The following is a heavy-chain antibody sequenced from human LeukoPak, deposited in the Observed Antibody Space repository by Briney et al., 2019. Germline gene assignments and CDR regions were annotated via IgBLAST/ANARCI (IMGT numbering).Heavy chain of an antibody. CDR2: ISAYNSNT. Sequence: ASVKVSCKASGYTFTCYGISWVRQAPGQGLEWMGWISAYNSNTKYAQKKLQGRVTMTTDTSTSTAYMELRSLRSDDTAVYYCARDLRRDSSGWNSQAVLDYWGQGTLVTVSS. CDR3: ARDLRRDSSGWNSQAVLDY. J-gene: IGHJ4*02. D-gene: IGHD6-19*01. CDR1: GYTFTCYG. V-gene: IGHV1-18*01.